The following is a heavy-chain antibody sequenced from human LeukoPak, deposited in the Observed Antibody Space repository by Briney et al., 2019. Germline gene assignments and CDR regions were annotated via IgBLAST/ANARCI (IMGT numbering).Heavy chain of an antibody. V-gene: IGHV4-34*01. Sequence: SETLSLSCAVYGGSFSGYYWSCIPQPPGKGLEWSGEINHSGSTNYNPSPKSRVTISVDTSKNQFSLKLSSVTAADTAVYYCARGFDFWSGPPGVDPWGQGTLVTVSS. CDR3: ARGFDFWSGPPGVDP. CDR2: INHSGST. J-gene: IGHJ5*02. CDR1: GGSFSGYY. D-gene: IGHD3-3*01.